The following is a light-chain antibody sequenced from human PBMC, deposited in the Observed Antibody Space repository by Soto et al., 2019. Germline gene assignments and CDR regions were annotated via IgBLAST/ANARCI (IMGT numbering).Light chain of an antibody. V-gene: IGKV3-20*01. Sequence: EVVLTQSPGTLSLSPGERATVSCRASQTVSRNYLAWYQKKPGQDPRLLIYGASTRADGIPDRFSGSGSGTDFTLTITRLEPQDFAVYYCQQYGGPLPWAFGQGTKVDI. CDR1: QTVSRNY. CDR2: GAS. CDR3: QQYGGPLPWA. J-gene: IGKJ1*01.